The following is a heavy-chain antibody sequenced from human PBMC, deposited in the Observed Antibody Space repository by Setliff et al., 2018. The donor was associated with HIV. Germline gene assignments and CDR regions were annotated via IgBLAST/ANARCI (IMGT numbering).Heavy chain of an antibody. V-gene: IGHV4-4*07. CDR3: ARDRSNYGSGSSAYNWFDP. J-gene: IGHJ5*02. CDR1: GGSLGGYY. Sequence: PSETLPLTCTVSGGSLGGYYWSWIRQPAGKRLEWIGRIFASGTTNYNPSLKSRVSMSIDTSKDQFSLNLNSVTAADTAVYFCARDRSNYGSGSSAYNWFDPWGLGTLVTVSS. D-gene: IGHD3-10*01. CDR2: IFASGTT.